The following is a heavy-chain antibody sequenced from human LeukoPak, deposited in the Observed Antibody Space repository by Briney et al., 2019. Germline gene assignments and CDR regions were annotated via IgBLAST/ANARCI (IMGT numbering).Heavy chain of an antibody. CDR3: AKGSRGSGSSIDY. Sequence: PGGSLRLSCAASGFTFKDYAMHWVRQAPGKGLEWVAAISYDGTNEYLADSVKGRFTISRDNSKNTLYLQMNSLRADDTAMYYCAKGSRGSGSSIDYWGQGTLVTVSS. D-gene: IGHD3-10*01. CDR1: GFTFKDYA. V-gene: IGHV3-30-3*01. J-gene: IGHJ4*02. CDR2: ISYDGTNE.